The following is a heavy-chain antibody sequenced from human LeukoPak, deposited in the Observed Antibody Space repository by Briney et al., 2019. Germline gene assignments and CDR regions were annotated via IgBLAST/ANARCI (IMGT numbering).Heavy chain of an antibody. V-gene: IGHV3-15*01. CDR3: AREKILGGYQQLDY. CDR2: IKSKTDGGTT. CDR1: GFTFSNAW. J-gene: IGHJ4*02. Sequence: GGSLRLSCAASGFTFSNAWMSWVRQAPGKGLEWVGRIKSKTDGGTTDYAAPVKGRFTISRDDSKNTLYLQMNSLKTEDTAVYYCAREKILGGYQQLDYWGQGTLVTVSS. D-gene: IGHD3-22*01.